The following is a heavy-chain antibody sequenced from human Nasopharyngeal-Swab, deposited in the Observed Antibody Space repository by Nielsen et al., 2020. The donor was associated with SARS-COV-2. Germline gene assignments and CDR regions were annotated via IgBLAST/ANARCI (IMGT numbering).Heavy chain of an antibody. V-gene: IGHV3-48*04. CDR2: ISGSSGII. J-gene: IGHJ4*02. CDR1: GFTFSNYS. D-gene: IGHD1-26*01. Sequence: GESLKISCAASGFTFSNYSMNWVRQAPGKGLEWISYISGSSGIIYYADSVKGRFTISRDNAKNSLYLQMNSLRAEDTAVYYCARESGGRSYLRDYWGQGTLVTVSS. CDR3: ARESGGRSYLRDY.